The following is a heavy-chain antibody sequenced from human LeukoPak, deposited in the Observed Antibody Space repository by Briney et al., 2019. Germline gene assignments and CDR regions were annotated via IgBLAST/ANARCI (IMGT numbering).Heavy chain of an antibody. CDR3: ASGRQLGY. CDR2: IKEDGSEK. Sequence: GGSLRLSCAASGFTFSNYWMSWVRQAPGKGLEWVANIKEDGSEKYYVDSVKGRFTISRDNARNSLYLQVNSLRGEDTAVYYCASGRQLGYWGQGTLVTVSS. J-gene: IGHJ4*02. V-gene: IGHV3-7*01. D-gene: IGHD6-13*01. CDR1: GFTFSNYW.